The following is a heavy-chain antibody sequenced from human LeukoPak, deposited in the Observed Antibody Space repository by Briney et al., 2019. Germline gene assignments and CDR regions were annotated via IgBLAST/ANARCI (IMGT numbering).Heavy chain of an antibody. D-gene: IGHD3-10*01. CDR2: ISSSSSYI. J-gene: IGHJ5*02. CDR1: GFTFSSYS. V-gene: IGHV3-21*01. Sequence: PGGSLRLSCAASGFTFSSYSMNWVRQAPGKGLEWVSSISSSSSYIYYADSVKGRFTISRDNSKNTLYLQMNSLRAEDTAVYYCARGPMVRGVIRFNWFDPWGQGTLVTVSS. CDR3: ARGPMVRGVIRFNWFDP.